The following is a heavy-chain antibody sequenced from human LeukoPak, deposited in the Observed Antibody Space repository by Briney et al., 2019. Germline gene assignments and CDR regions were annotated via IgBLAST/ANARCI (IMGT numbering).Heavy chain of an antibody. Sequence: GGSLRLSCAASGFTFSSYGMHWVRQAPGRGLEWVAVIWYDGSNKYYADSVKGRFTISRDNSKNTLYLQMNSLRAEDTAVYYCARDLSSDMLDYWGQGTLVTVSS. V-gene: IGHV3-33*01. J-gene: IGHJ4*02. CDR1: GFTFSSYG. D-gene: IGHD6-25*01. CDR3: ARDLSSDMLDY. CDR2: IWYDGSNK.